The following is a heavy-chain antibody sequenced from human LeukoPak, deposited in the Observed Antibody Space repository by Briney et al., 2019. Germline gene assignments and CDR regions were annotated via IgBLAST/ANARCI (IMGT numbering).Heavy chain of an antibody. CDR1: GFTFSSYW. V-gene: IGHV3-7*03. J-gene: IGHJ4*02. CDR2: IKQGGGEM. Sequence: GGSLRLSCVASGFTFSSYWMSWVRQAPGKGLEWVGTIKQGGGEMYYVDSVKGRFTISRDDARSSLYLQMNSLRAEDTAMYYCARGRVTFDYWGQGTLVTVSS. CDR3: ARGRVTFDY. D-gene: IGHD4-23*01.